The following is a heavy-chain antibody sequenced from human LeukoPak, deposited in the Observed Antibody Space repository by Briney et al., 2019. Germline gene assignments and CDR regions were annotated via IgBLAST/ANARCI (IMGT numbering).Heavy chain of an antibody. CDR2: IYHSGST. CDR3: ARDRVGACLVDY. Sequence: PSETLSLTCTVSGYSISSGYYWGWLRQPPGKGLEWIGSIYHSGSTYYNPSLKSRVTISVDTSKNQFSLKLSSVTAADTAVYYCARDRVGACLVDYWGQGTLVTVSS. D-gene: IGHD1-26*01. CDR1: GYSISSGYY. V-gene: IGHV4-38-2*02. J-gene: IGHJ4*02.